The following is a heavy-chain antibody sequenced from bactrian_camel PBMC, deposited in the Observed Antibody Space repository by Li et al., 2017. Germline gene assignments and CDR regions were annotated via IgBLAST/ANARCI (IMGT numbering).Heavy chain of an antibody. CDR2: IYIAFRPDDQRI. Sequence: HVQLVESGGESVQAEGSLRLSCVASGATQDIGCMGWFRQAPGKEREAVANIYIAFRPDDQRIYYADSVKGRFAIWQDNSKATVYLEINYLRPEDTAMYYCAADLLLMRPLDPSEYQYWGQGTQVTVS. CDR3: AADLLLMRPLDPSEYQY. D-gene: IGHD1*01. V-gene: IGHV3S63*01. J-gene: IGHJ4*01. CDR1: GATQDIGC.